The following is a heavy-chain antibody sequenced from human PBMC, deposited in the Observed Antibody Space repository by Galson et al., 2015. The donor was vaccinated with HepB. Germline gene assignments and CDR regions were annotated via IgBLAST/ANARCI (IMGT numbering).Heavy chain of an antibody. CDR2: ISSSSSTI. J-gene: IGHJ4*02. CDR1: GFTFSSYS. V-gene: IGHV3-48*01. CDR3: ARDWVERGFDY. D-gene: IGHD1-26*01. Sequence: SLRLSCAASGFTFSSYSMNWVRQAPGKGLEWVSYISSSSSTIYYADSVKGRFTISRDNAKNSLYLQMNSLRAEDTAVYYCARDWVERGFDYWGQGTLVTVSS.